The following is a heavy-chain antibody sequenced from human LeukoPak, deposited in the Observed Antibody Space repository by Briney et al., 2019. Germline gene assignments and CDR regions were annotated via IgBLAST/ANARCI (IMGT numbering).Heavy chain of an antibody. CDR2: INWNGGRT. V-gene: IGHV3-20*04. D-gene: IGHD6-6*01. CDR1: GFTFDDYG. CDR3: ARDKGTSYLSSFDY. J-gene: IGHJ4*02. Sequence: RPGGSLRLSCVAFGFTFDDYGMSWVRQAPGKGLQWVSGINWNGGRTGYADSVKGRFTISRDNAKNSLYLQMNSLRAEDTAVYYCARDKGTSYLSSFDYWGLGTLVTVSS.